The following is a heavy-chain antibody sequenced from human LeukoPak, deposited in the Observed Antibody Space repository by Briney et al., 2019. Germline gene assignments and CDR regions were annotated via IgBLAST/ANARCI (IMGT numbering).Heavy chain of an antibody. CDR1: GSTFGDYA. V-gene: IGHV3-49*04. Sequence: GGSLRLSCTASGSTFGDYAMTWVRQAPGKGLEWVGFIRSKVYGGTPEYAASVKGRFTISRDDSQGIAYLQMNSLKTEDTAVYYCTRDQTPYYWGQGTLVTVSS. CDR2: IRSKVYGGTP. CDR3: TRDQTPYY. J-gene: IGHJ4*02.